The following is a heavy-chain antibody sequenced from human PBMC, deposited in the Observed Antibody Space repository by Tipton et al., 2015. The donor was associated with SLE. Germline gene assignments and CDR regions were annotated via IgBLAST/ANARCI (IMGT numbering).Heavy chain of an antibody. CDR1: GDTFNTYA. V-gene: IGHV1-69*01. CDR2: IIPIIGIT. CDR3: ARVRDQLPTSDY. D-gene: IGHD2-2*01. J-gene: IGHJ4*02. Sequence: QVQLVQSGAEVREPGSSVKVSCKASGDTFNTYAFTWVRQAPGQGLEWMGAIIPIIGITKYAQDFQERVTISTDESTNTAYMELTSLTSDDTAVYLCARVRDQLPTSDYWGQGTLVTVSS.